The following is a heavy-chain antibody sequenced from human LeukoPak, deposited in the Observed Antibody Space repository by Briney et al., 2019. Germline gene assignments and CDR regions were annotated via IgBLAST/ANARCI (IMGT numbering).Heavy chain of an antibody. Sequence: GGSLRLSCEASGFTFSSYAMSWVRQAPGKGLEWVSAISDSGGSTYYADSVKGRFTISRDNSKNTLYLQMNSLRAEDTAVYYCAKGGSSSWYFLDYWGQGTLVTVSS. CDR3: AKGGSSSWYFLDY. V-gene: IGHV3-23*01. J-gene: IGHJ4*02. CDR2: ISDSGGST. CDR1: GFTFSSYA. D-gene: IGHD6-13*01.